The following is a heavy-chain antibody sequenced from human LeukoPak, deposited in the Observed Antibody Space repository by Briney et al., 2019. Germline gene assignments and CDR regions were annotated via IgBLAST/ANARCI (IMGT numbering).Heavy chain of an antibody. Sequence: SETLSLTCTVSGGSISSYYWSWIRQPAGKGLEWIGRIYTSGSTNYNLSLKSRVTMSVDTSKNPFSLKLSSVTAADTAVYYCARSLAEQWLVSLYYFDYWGQGTLVTVSS. CDR2: IYTSGST. D-gene: IGHD6-19*01. V-gene: IGHV4-4*07. CDR3: ARSLAEQWLVSLYYFDY. J-gene: IGHJ4*02. CDR1: GGSISSYY.